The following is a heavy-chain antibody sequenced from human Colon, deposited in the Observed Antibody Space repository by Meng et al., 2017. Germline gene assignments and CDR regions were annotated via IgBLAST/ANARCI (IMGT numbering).Heavy chain of an antibody. V-gene: IGHV4-4*07. D-gene: IGHD2-8*01. J-gene: IGHJ5*02. CDR1: DGSIGNCY. Sequence: LVKLSELCSAVSSLADGSIGNCYWRWLREAPGGGLEWLGPVHKSGTTTKYNSSLESLSYTSGETYKNHFSLKLSSLPAPDTAVDYCARGYLYYAFDPWGRGTLVPVSS. CDR2: VHKSGTT. CDR3: ARGYLYYAFDP.